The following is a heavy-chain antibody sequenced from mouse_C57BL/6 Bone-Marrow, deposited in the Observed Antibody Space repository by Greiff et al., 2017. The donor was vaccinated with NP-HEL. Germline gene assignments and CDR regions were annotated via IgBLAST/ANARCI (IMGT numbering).Heavy chain of an antibody. Sequence: VQLKQSGAELVRPGASVKLSCTASGFNIKDDYMHWVQQRPDQGLEWIGWIDPENGDTEYASQFPGKATITADTSSTTAYLQLSSLTSEDTAVYYGTTGLLNYAMDYWGQGTSVTVSS. CDR2: IDPENGDT. CDR3: TTGLLNYAMDY. CDR1: GFNIKDDY. J-gene: IGHJ4*01. D-gene: IGHD2-3*01. V-gene: IGHV14-4*01.